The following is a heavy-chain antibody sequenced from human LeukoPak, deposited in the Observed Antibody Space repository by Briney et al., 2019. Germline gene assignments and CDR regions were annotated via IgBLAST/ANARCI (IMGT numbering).Heavy chain of an antibody. Sequence: PGGSLRLSCAASGITFSSYGMSWVRQAPGKGLEWVSSISSTGGTTYYADSVKGRFTISRDNSKNTLYLQMNSLRAEDTAVYYCAKDLAPQGAFDIWGQGTMVTVSS. V-gene: IGHV3-23*01. CDR3: AKDLAPQGAFDI. CDR1: GITFSSYG. CDR2: ISSTGGTT. J-gene: IGHJ3*02.